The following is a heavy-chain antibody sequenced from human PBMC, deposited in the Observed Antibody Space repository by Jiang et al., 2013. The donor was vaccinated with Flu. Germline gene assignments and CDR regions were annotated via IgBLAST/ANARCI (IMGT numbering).Heavy chain of an antibody. CDR2: IYTSGST. D-gene: IGHD6-13*01. J-gene: IGHJ4*02. Sequence: GPGLVKPSQTLSLTCTVSGDSISSGSYYWSWIRQPAGKGLEWIGRIYTSGSTNYNPSLKSRVTISLDTSKNQFSLKLSSVTAADTAVYYCAKYIAAAGSFDYWGQGTLGHRLL. CDR1: GDSISSGSYY. V-gene: IGHV4-61*02. CDR3: AKYIAAAGSFDY.